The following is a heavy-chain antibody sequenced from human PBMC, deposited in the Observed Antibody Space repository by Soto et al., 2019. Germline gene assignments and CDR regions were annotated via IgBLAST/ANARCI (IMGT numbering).Heavy chain of an antibody. CDR2: INPVNGNT. CDR1: GYTFTTYT. D-gene: IGHD6-13*01. V-gene: IGHV1-3*01. Sequence: QVQLVQSGAEVKKPGASVMLSCKASGYTFTTYTMNWVRQAPGQRLEWMGWINPVNGNTKSSQKFQDRVIITRDTSASTAYMELRILRSEDTAVYYCARGIATGQLDPWGQGTLVIVSS. CDR3: ARGIATGQLDP. J-gene: IGHJ5*02.